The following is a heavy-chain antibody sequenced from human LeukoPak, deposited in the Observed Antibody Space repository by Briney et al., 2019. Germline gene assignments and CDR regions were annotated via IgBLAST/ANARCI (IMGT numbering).Heavy chain of an antibody. D-gene: IGHD4-11*01. CDR3: AIGGYSNSAY. CDR1: GWSFSCYY. J-gene: IGHJ4*02. CDR2: INHSGST. Sequence: SETLSLTCAVYGWSFSCYYWSWIRQPPGKGLEWIGEINHSGSTNYNPSLKSRVTISVDTSKNQFSLSLSSVTAADTAVYYCAIGGYSNSAYWGQGTLVTVSS. V-gene: IGHV4-34*01.